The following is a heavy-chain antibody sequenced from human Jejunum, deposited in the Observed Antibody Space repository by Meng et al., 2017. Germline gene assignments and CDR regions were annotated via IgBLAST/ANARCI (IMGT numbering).Heavy chain of an antibody. Sequence: GESLKISCAASGFTFSSYWMHWVRQVPGKGLVWVSRIDNDGTNTIYADSVKGRFTTSRDNAKNVLYLQMNSLRAEDTAVYYCARDRPHNWFDPWGQGNLVNGAS. J-gene: IGHJ5*02. CDR3: ARDRPHNWFDP. CDR2: IDNDGTNT. CDR1: GFTFSSYW. V-gene: IGHV3-74*01.